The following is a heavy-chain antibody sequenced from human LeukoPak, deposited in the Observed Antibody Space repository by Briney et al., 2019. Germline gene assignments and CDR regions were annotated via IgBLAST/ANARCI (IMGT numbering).Heavy chain of an antibody. D-gene: IGHD3-22*01. CDR1: GYTFTSYG. CDR2: IIPIFGTA. CDR3: ARGTYYYDSSGYYSGSPLDPHFDY. J-gene: IGHJ4*02. Sequence: SVKVSCKASGYTFTSYGISWVRQAPGQGLEWMGGIIPIFGTANYAQKFQGRVTITADESTSTAYMELSSLRSEDTAVYYCARGTYYYDSSGYYSGSPLDPHFDYWGQGTLVTVSS. V-gene: IGHV1-69*13.